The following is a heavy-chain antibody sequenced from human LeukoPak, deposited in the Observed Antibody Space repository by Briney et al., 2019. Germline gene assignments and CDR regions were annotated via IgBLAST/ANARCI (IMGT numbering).Heavy chain of an antibody. Sequence: PGGSLRLSCAASGFTFSSYAMSWVRQAPGKGLEWVSGVSGSGGSTYYADSVKGRFTISRDNSKKTLYLQMNSLRAEDTAVYYCAKDLDIVATITGNWGQGTLVTVSS. J-gene: IGHJ4*02. CDR2: VSGSGGST. D-gene: IGHD5-12*01. CDR1: GFTFSSYA. CDR3: AKDLDIVATITGN. V-gene: IGHV3-23*01.